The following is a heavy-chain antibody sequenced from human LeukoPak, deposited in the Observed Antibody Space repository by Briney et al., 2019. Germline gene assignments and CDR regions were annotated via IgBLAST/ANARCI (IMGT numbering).Heavy chain of an antibody. V-gene: IGHV3-53*01. CDR3: ARVDGYNYFDY. CDR2: IYSGGST. CDR1: GFTVSSNY. D-gene: IGHD5-24*01. J-gene: IGHJ4*02. Sequence: GGSLRLSCAASGFTVSSNYMSWARQAPGKGLEWVSDIYSGGSTYYADSVKGRFTISRDNSKNTLYLQMNSLRAEDTAVYYCARVDGYNYFDYWGQGTLVTVSS.